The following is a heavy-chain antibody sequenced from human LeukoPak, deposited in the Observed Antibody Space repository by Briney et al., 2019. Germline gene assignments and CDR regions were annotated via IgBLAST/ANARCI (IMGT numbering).Heavy chain of an antibody. V-gene: IGHV3-9*01. CDR2: IRWNSGSI. D-gene: IGHD2-2*01. Sequence: GRSLRLSCAASGVTFVDYAMHWVRQAPGKGLEWVSGIRWNSGSIGYADSVKGRFTISGDNAKNSLYLQMNSLRAEDTALYYCAKDSTLSGAAANFDYWGQGTLVTVSS. J-gene: IGHJ4*02. CDR3: AKDSTLSGAAANFDY. CDR1: GVTFVDYA.